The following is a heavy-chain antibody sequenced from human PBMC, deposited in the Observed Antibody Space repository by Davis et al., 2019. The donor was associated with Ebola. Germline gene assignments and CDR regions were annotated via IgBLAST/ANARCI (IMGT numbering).Heavy chain of an antibody. Sequence: GESLKISCAASGFTFSSYSMNWVRQAPGKGLEWVSYISSSSSTIYYADSVKGRFTISRDNAKNSLYLQMNSLRDEDTAVYYCARDFFGSGSYSILYYYYGMDVWGQGTTVTVSS. CDR2: ISSSSSTI. D-gene: IGHD3-10*01. CDR3: ARDFFGSGSYSILYYYYGMDV. V-gene: IGHV3-48*02. CDR1: GFTFSSYS. J-gene: IGHJ6*02.